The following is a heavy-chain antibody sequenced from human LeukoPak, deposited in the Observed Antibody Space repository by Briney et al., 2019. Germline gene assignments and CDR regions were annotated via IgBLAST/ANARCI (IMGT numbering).Heavy chain of an antibody. CDR3: ARSPSSFDP. V-gene: IGHV4-59*01. CDR1: GGSISSYY. D-gene: IGHD3-16*02. J-gene: IGHJ5*02. Sequence: SETLSLTCTVSGGSISSYYWSWIRQPPGKGLEWIGYVYYSGSTNYNPSLKSRVTISVDTSKNQFSLKLSSVTAADTAVYYCARSPSSFDPWGQGALVTVSS. CDR2: VYYSGST.